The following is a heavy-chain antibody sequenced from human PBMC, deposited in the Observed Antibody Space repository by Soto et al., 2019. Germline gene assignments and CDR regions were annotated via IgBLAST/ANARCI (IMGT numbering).Heavy chain of an antibody. V-gene: IGHV4-30-2*01. Sequence: PSETLSLTCAVSGGSISSGGYSWSWSRQPPGKGLEWIGYIYHSGSTYCNPSLKSRVTISVDRSKNQFSLKLSSVTAADTAVYYCARAGDFGYLDYWGQGTLVTVSS. CDR2: IYHSGST. J-gene: IGHJ4*02. CDR1: GGSISSGGYS. CDR3: ARAGDFGYLDY. D-gene: IGHD3-3*01.